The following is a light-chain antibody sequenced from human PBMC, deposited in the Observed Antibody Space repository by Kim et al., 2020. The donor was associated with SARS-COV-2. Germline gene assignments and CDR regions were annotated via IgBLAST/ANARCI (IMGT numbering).Light chain of an antibody. Sequence: SYELTQPLSVSVALGQTARITCGGNNIGSKNVHWYQQRPGQAPVLVIYRDTNRPSGIPERFSASNSGNTATLTISRAQAGDEADYYCQMWDGSTDWVFGGGTQLTVL. CDR2: RDT. CDR1: NIGSKN. V-gene: IGLV3-9*01. CDR3: QMWDGSTDWV. J-gene: IGLJ3*02.